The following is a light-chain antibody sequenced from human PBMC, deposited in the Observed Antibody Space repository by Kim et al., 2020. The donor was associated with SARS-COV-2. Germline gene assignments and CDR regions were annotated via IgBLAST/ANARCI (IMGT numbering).Light chain of an antibody. CDR3: QSYDSGKSIFV. J-gene: IGLJ2*01. CDR2: GNS. CDR1: SSNIGAGYD. V-gene: IGLV1-40*01. Sequence: QLVLTQSPSVSGAPGHTVTLSCTVSSSNIGAGYDGHWYQQLPGTAPKLHIYGNSNRTSGVPDRFSGSKSGTSASLAITRLKAEDEAESYCQSYDSGKSIFVFGGGTQLTVL.